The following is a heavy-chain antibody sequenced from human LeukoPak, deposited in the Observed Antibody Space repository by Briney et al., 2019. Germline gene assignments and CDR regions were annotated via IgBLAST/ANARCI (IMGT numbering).Heavy chain of an antibody. J-gene: IGHJ4*02. CDR2: IIPIFGTL. Sequence: SVKVSCKVSGGTFSSYAISWVRQAPGQGLEWMGLIIPIFGTLNYAQKFQGRVTITADKSTSTAYMELSSLRSEDTAVYYCARDRSGSGRQGPFDYWGQGTLVTVSS. CDR1: GGTFSSYA. D-gene: IGHD6-19*01. CDR3: ARDRSGSGRQGPFDY. V-gene: IGHV1-69*06.